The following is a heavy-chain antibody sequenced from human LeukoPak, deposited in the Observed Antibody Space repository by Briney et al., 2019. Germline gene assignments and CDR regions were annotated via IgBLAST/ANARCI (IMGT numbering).Heavy chain of an antibody. J-gene: IGHJ4*02. CDR2: ISSSSSYI. CDR3: ARGGCSSTSCSFDY. CDR1: GFTFSSYS. Sequence: GGSLRLSCAASGFTFSSYSMNWVRQAPGKGLEWVSSISSSSSYIYYADSVKGRFTISRDNAKNSLYLQMNSLRAEDTAVYYCARGGCSSTSCSFDYWGQGTLVTVSS. V-gene: IGHV3-21*01. D-gene: IGHD2-2*01.